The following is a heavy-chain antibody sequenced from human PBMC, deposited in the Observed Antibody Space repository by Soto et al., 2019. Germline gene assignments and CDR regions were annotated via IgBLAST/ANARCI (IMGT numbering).Heavy chain of an antibody. D-gene: IGHD3-22*01. CDR1: GFSFVEYA. CDR2: IRSKAYGGTI. Sequence: EVQLVESGGGLVQPGRSLRLACTASGFSFVEYAMSWVRQAPGKGLEWVGFIRSKAYGGTIDYAASVKGRFTFSRDDSRSVAYLQMNGLKTEDTAVYYCTRAGIDRSGTTHYYYGMDVWGQGTTVTVSS. J-gene: IGHJ6*02. CDR3: TRAGIDRSGTTHYYYGMDV. V-gene: IGHV3-49*04.